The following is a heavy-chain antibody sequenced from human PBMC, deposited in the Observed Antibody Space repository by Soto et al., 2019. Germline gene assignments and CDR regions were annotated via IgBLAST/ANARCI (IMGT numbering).Heavy chain of an antibody. CDR3: AVGGNYLSMDV. CDR1: GYTFTSYY. V-gene: IGHV1-46*01. J-gene: IGHJ6*02. D-gene: IGHD4-4*01. Sequence: QVQLVQSGAEVQKPGASVKVSCKASGYTFTSYYMHWVRLAPGQGLEWMGIINPDGGGTSYAPQFQGRVIMTRDQSTSTVYMEMSSLRSEDKAVYYCAVGGNYLSMDVWGQGTTVTVSS. CDR2: INPDGGGT.